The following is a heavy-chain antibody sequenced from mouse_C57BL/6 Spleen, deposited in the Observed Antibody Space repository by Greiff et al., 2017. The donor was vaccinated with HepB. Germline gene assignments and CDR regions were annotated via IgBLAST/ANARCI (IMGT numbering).Heavy chain of an antibody. CDR2: INPSNGGT. V-gene: IGHV1-53*01. Sequence: QVQLQQPGTELVKPGASVKLSCKASGYTFTSYWMHWVQQRPGQGLDWIGNINPSNGGTNYNEKFKSKATLTVDKSSSTAYMQLSSLTSEDTAFYSSARLTAYYFDVWGKGTTVTVSS. CDR1: GYTFTSYW. J-gene: IGHJ1*03. CDR3: ARLTAYYFDV. D-gene: IGHD4-1*01.